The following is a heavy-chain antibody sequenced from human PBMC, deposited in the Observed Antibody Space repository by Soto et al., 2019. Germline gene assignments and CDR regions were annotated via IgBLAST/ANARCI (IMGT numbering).Heavy chain of an antibody. CDR2: IYYSGST. D-gene: IGHD1-26*01. J-gene: IGHJ4*02. CDR1: CFSIHSYY. CDR3: ARRYGSAIDY. V-gene: IGHV4-59*08. Sequence: SGTLSLSCAIHCFSIHSYYWRWLRQPPGKGLEWIGYIYYSGSTNYNPSLKSRVTISVDTTKNQFSLKLSSVTAADTAVYYCARRYGSAIDYWGQGTLVTVSS.